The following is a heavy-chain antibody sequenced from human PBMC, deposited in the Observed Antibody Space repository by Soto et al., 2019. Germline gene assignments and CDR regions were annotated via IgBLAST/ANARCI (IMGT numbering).Heavy chain of an antibody. CDR2: ISAYNGIT. V-gene: IGHV1-18*01. Sequence: QVKLVQSGGEVKKPGASVKISCKASGYTFSSYGISWVRKAPGQGLEWMGWISAYNGITNYAQKFQGRVTMTTDTSTSTAYMELRSLRSDDTAIYYCARTLNEWLLGLEWGQGTLVTVSS. CDR3: ARTLNEWLLGLE. D-gene: IGHD3-3*01. CDR1: GYTFSSYG. J-gene: IGHJ4*02.